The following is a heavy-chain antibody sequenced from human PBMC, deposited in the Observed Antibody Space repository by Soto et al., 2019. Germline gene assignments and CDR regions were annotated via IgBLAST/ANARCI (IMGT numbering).Heavy chain of an antibody. CDR3: ARQDYDFWSGYYGVSDY. D-gene: IGHD3-3*01. V-gene: IGHV4-39*01. Sequence: SETLSLTCTVSGGSISSSSYYWGWIRQPPGKGLEWIGSIYYSGSTYYNPSLKSRVTISVDTSKNQFPLKLSSVTAADTAVYYCARQDYDFWSGYYGVSDYWGQGTLVTVSS. J-gene: IGHJ4*02. CDR2: IYYSGST. CDR1: GGSISSSSYY.